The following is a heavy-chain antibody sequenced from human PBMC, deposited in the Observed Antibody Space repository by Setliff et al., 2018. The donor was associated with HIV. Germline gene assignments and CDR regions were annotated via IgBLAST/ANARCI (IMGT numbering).Heavy chain of an antibody. CDR3: ARPGRASYYYYMDV. V-gene: IGHV4-34*01. D-gene: IGHD3-10*01. Sequence: SETLSLTCAVYGGSFSGYYWSWIRQPPGKGLGWIGEINHSGSTNYNPSLKSRVTISVDTSKNQFSLKLSSVTAADTAVYYCARPGRASYYYYMDVWGKGTTVTVSS. J-gene: IGHJ6*03. CDR2: INHSGST. CDR1: GGSFSGYY.